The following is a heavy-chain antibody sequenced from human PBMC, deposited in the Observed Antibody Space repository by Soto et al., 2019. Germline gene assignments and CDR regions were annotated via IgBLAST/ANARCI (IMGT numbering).Heavy chain of an antibody. V-gene: IGHV4-30-2*01. CDR1: GGSISSGGYS. D-gene: IGHD3-10*01. J-gene: IGHJ5*02. CDR2: IYHSGST. CDR3: ARVPGP. Sequence: QLQLQEFGSGLVKPSQTLSLTCAVSGGSISSGGYSWSWIRQPPGKGLEWIRYIYHSGSTYYNPSLKSRVTISVDRSKNQFSLKLSSVTAADTAVYYCARVPGPWGQGTLVTVSS.